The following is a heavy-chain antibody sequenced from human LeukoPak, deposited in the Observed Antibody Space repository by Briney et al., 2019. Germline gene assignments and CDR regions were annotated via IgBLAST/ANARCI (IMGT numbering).Heavy chain of an antibody. V-gene: IGHV1-69*13. Sequence: SVKVSCKASGGTFSSYAISWVRQAPGQGLEWMGGIIPIFGTANYAQKFQGRVTITADESTSTAYMELSSLRSEDTAVYYCARDGPRYDYSNLFDYWGQGTLVTVSS. CDR1: GGTFSSYA. J-gene: IGHJ4*02. CDR3: ARDGPRYDYSNLFDY. CDR2: IIPIFGTA. D-gene: IGHD4-11*01.